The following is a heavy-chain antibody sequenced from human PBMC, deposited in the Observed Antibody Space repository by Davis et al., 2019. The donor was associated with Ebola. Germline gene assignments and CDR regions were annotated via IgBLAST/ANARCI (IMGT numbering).Heavy chain of an antibody. D-gene: IGHD3-3*01. CDR1: GFTFNNYA. J-gene: IGHJ4*02. Sequence: GGSLRLSCAASGFTFNNYAMSWVRQAPGKGLEWVSAVSGNAGGTYYADSVKGRFTISRDNSRNTLFLQMNSLRAEDTAVYYCAGGDFWSDRFDYWGQGTLVTVSS. V-gene: IGHV3-23*01. CDR3: AGGDFWSDRFDY. CDR2: VSGNAGGT.